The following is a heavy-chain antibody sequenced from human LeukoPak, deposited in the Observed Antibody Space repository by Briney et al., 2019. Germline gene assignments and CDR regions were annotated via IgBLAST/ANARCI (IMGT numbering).Heavy chain of an antibody. CDR3: ARDYSRSPYYYDSSGYVPWLAPPPPLDY. J-gene: IGHJ4*02. V-gene: IGHV4-4*07. D-gene: IGHD3-22*01. CDR2: IYTSGST. Sequence: SETLSLTCTVSGGSISSYHWSWIRQPAGKGLEWIGRIYTSGSTNYNPSLKSRVTMSVDTSKNQFSLKLSSVTAADTAVYYCARDYSRSPYYYDSSGYVPWLAPPPPLDYWGQGTLVTVSS. CDR1: GGSISSYH.